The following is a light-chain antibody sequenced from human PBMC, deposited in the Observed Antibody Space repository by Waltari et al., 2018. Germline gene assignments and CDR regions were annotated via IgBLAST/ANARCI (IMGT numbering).Light chain of an antibody. J-gene: IGLJ1*01. CDR1: SLRYYY. Sequence: SSELTQDPAVSVALGQTVKITCQGDSLRYYYAIWYRQRPGQAPLLVMYGKNNRPSGIPDRFSGSYSGDTSSLTITGAQAEDAADYYCNSRDSDGNPFVFGPATKVTVL. CDR3: NSRDSDGNPFV. CDR2: GKN. V-gene: IGLV3-19*01.